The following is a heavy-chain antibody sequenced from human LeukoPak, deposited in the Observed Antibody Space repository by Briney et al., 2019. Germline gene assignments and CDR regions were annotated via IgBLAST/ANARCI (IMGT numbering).Heavy chain of an antibody. CDR2: ISWNSGSI. CDR3: AKDISRYYYYGMDV. J-gene: IGHJ6*02. V-gene: IGHV3-9*01. CDR1: GFTFDDYA. Sequence: GGSLRLSCAASGFTFDDYAMHWARQAPGKGLEWVSGISWNSGSIGYADSVKGRFTISRDNAKNSLYLQMNSLRAEDTALYYCAKDISRYYYYGMDVWGQGTTVTVSS.